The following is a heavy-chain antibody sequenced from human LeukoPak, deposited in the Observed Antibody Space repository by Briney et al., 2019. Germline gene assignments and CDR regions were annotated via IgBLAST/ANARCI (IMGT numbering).Heavy chain of an antibody. D-gene: IGHD3-10*01. CDR3: ARPIWFGDPYLGN. J-gene: IGHJ4*02. CDR2: IKQDGREK. Sequence: GGSLRLSCAASGFTFSSYWLSWVRQAPGKGLEWVGNIKQDGREKYYVDSVKGRFTISRDNAKNSLYLQMNSLRAEDTAVYYCARPIWFGDPYLGNWGQGTLVTVSS. CDR1: GFTFSSYW. V-gene: IGHV3-7*01.